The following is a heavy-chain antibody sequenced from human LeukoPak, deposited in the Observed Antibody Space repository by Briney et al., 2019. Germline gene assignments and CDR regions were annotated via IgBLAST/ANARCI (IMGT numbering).Heavy chain of an antibody. CDR3: ARAHIGDKMVYAPPRAFDI. CDR2: IKQDGSEK. J-gene: IGHJ3*02. D-gene: IGHD2-8*01. Sequence: GGSLRLSCAASRFTFSSYWMNWVRQAPGKGLEWVANIKQDGSEKYYVDSVKGRFTISRDNAKNSLFLQMNSLRAEDTAVYYCARAHIGDKMVYAPPRAFDIWGQGTMVTVSS. CDR1: RFTFSSYW. V-gene: IGHV3-7*01.